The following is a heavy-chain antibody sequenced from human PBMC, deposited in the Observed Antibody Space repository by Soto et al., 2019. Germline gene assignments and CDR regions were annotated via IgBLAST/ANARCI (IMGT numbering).Heavy chain of an antibody. V-gene: IGHV4-59*01. J-gene: IGHJ4*02. CDR3: ASNREYYDSSGIFDY. D-gene: IGHD3-22*01. Sequence: PSETLSLTCTVSGGSISSYYWSWIRQPPGKGLEWIGYIYYSGSTNYNPSLKSRVTISVDTSKNQFSLKLSSVTAADTAVYYCASNREYYDSSGIFDYWGQGTLVTVSS. CDR2: IYYSGST. CDR1: GGSISSYY.